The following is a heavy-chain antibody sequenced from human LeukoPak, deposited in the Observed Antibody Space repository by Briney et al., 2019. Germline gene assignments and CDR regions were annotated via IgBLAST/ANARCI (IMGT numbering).Heavy chain of an antibody. J-gene: IGHJ4*02. Sequence: PSETLSLTCTVSGGSISSSSYYWGWIRQPPGKGLEWIGSIYYSGSTYYNPSLKSRVTISVDTSKNQFSLKLSSVTAADTAVYYCARDLFSEADYYDSSGYMFPAYFDYWGQGTLVTVSS. CDR3: ARDLFSEADYYDSSGYMFPAYFDY. D-gene: IGHD3-22*01. V-gene: IGHV4-39*07. CDR2: IYYSGST. CDR1: GGSISSSSYY.